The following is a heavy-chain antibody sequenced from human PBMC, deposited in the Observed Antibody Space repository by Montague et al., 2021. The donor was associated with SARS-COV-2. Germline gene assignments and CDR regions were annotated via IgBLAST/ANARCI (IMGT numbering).Heavy chain of an antibody. Sequence: SETLSLTCTVSGGSISSSSYYWGWIRQPPGEGLGWIGSIYYSGSTYYNPSLKSRVTISVDTSKNQFSLKLSSVTAADTAVYYCASPTYYYDSSGSDAFDIWGQGTMVTVSS. J-gene: IGHJ3*02. D-gene: IGHD3-22*01. V-gene: IGHV4-39*01. CDR3: ASPTYYYDSSGSDAFDI. CDR1: GGSISSSSYY. CDR2: IYYSGST.